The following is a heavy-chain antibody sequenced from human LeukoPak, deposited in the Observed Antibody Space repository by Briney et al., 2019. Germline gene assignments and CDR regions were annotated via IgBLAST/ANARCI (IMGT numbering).Heavy chain of an antibody. J-gene: IGHJ3*02. CDR1: GYSFTSYW. D-gene: IGHD2-15*01. V-gene: IGHV5-10-1*01. Sequence: GESLRSSCKGSGYSFTSYWITWVRQMPGKGLEWMGTIDPSDSYTNYSPSFQGHVTISTDTSISTAYLQWSSLKASDTAMYYCARPSSGPMGAFDIWGQGTMVTVSS. CDR2: IDPSDSYT. CDR3: ARPSSGPMGAFDI.